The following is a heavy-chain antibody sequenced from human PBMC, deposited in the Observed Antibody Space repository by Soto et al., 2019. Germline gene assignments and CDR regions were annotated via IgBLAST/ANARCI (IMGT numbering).Heavy chain of an antibody. CDR3: ARQGYGPLHGLVDV. J-gene: IGHJ6*02. Sequence: QVQLQESGPGLVKPSETLSLTCTVSGGSIIDYYCSWFRQPPGKGLEWIGYINHNGYSAYNLSLKRRVTMXGXTXXTQFSLPLDSVAATDTAVYYCARQGYGPLHGLVDVWGQGTTVIVS. CDR1: GGSIIDYY. D-gene: IGHD1-1*01. CDR2: INHNGYS. V-gene: IGHV4-59*08.